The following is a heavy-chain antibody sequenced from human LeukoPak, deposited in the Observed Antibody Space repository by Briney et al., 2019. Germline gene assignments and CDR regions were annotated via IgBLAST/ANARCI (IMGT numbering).Heavy chain of an antibody. CDR2: IKPNSGGT. CDR3: ARDGLYCGGDCYWSSGDAFDI. D-gene: IGHD2-21*02. Sequence: ASVKVSCKASGYTFTGYYMHWVRQAPGQGLEWMGWIKPNSGGTNYAQKFQGRVTMTRDTSISTAYMELSRLRSDDTAVYYCARDGLYCGGDCYWSSGDAFDIWGQGTMVTVSS. V-gene: IGHV1-2*02. J-gene: IGHJ3*02. CDR1: GYTFTGYY.